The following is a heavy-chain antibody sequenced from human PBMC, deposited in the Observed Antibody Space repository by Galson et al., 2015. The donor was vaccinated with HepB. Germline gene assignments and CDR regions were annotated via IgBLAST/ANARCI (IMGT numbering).Heavy chain of an antibody. CDR3: TRLGDLSGYSSR. D-gene: IGHD6-19*01. J-gene: IGHJ4*02. V-gene: IGHV3-73*01. CDR2: IRSSAYSHAT. CDR1: GFTFSGSA. Sequence: SLRLSCAASGFTFSGSAIHWVRQASGKGLEWVGRIRSSAYSHATEYTASVKARFTISRDDSKNTAFLHMKSLKTEDTAVYYCTRLGDLSGYSSRWGQGTLVTVSS.